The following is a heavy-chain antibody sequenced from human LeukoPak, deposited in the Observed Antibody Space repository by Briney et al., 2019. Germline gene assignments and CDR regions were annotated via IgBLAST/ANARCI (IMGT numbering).Heavy chain of an antibody. V-gene: IGHV1-46*01. D-gene: IGHD5-18*01. CDR1: GYTFTGYY. J-gene: IGHJ3*02. CDR2: INPSGGST. Sequence: GASVKVSCKASGYTFTGYYMHWVRQAPGQGLEWMGIINPSGGSTSYAQKFQGRVTMTRDMSTSTVYMELSSLRSEDTAVYYCAREGAEDTATDDAFDIWGQGTMVTVSS. CDR3: AREGAEDTATDDAFDI.